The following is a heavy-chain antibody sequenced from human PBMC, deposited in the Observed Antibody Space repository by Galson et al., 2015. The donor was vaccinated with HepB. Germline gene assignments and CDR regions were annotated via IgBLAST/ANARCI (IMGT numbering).Heavy chain of an antibody. CDR3: AKDGSDSGNNADY. CDR1: GFAFSSFI. Sequence: SLRLSCAASGFAFSSFIMNWVRQAPGKGLEWVSSIVGSGGTTYYADSMKGRFTISRDNSRNTLSLQMNSLRAEDTAIYYCAKDGSDSGNNADYWGQGTLVTVSS. V-gene: IGHV3-23*01. J-gene: IGHJ4*02. CDR2: IVGSGGTT. D-gene: IGHD3-10*01.